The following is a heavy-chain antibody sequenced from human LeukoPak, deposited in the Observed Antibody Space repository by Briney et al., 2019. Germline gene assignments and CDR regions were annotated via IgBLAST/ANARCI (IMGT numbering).Heavy chain of an antibody. Sequence: GGSLRLSCAASGFTFSSYAMNWVRQAPGKGLEWVSVIRGSGGGSYYGDSVKGRFTISRDNSKNTLYLQMNSLRVEDTAMYFCARDPNGDYIGTFDMWGRGTMVSVSS. CDR1: GFTFSSYA. J-gene: IGHJ3*02. CDR2: IRGSGGGS. CDR3: ARDPNGDYIGTFDM. D-gene: IGHD4-17*01. V-gene: IGHV3-23*01.